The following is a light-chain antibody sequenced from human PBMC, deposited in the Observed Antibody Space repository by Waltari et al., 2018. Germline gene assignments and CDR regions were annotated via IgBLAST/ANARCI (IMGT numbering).Light chain of an antibody. CDR1: QSLVHSDGKTY. J-gene: IGKJ1*01. Sequence: DVVMTQSPLSLPVTLGQPASISCKSSQSLVHSDGKTYLNWFQQRPGQSPRRLIYKVSNRDSGVPDRFSGSGSGTDFTLKISRVEAEDVGVYYCIQGTHWPPWTFGQGTKVEIK. CDR3: IQGTHWPPWT. V-gene: IGKV2-30*02. CDR2: KVS.